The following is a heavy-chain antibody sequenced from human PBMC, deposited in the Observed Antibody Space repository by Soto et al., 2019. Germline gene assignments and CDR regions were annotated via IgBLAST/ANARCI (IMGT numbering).Heavy chain of an antibody. CDR2: IIPIFTTT. J-gene: IGHJ3*02. V-gene: IGHV1-69*12. Sequence: QVHLVQSGAEVKKPGSSVNVSCKAPGGTFSNHAINWVRQATGHGLEWMGRIIPIFTTTNYAQKFQGRASMTADESTTTAYMELSSLQREAAAVYYCAREVAADGTFREDVFDIWGQGTLLNVAS. D-gene: IGHD6-13*01. CDR1: GGTFSNHA. CDR3: AREVAADGTFREDVFDI.